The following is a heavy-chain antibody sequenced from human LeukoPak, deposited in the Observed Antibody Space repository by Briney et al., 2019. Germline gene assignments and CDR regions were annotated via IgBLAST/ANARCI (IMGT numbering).Heavy chain of an antibody. J-gene: IGHJ4*02. CDR1: GFTLSVYV. CDR3: ARGLTYYYDSDGYYWAF. D-gene: IGHD3-22*01. V-gene: IGHV3-23*01. CDR2: ISGSGGST. Sequence: RGSLRDSCAASGFTLSVYVISWVRQAPGKGLEWVSSISGSGGSTYYAGSVKGRFTMSRDNSQNTLHLQMNSLRAEDTAVYYCARGLTYYYDSDGYYWAFWGQGTLVTVSS.